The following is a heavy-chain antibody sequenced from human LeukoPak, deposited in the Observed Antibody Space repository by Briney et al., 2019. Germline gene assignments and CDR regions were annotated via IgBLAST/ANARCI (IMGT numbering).Heavy chain of an antibody. J-gene: IGHJ6*02. CDR1: GGSISSSSYY. CDR2: IYYSGST. Sequence: SETLSLTCTVSGGSISSSSYYWGWIRQPPGKGLEWIGSIYYSGSTYYNPSLKSRVTISVDTSKNQFSLKLSSVTAADTAVYYCARRCKCSGGNCYSYYYYAMDVWGQGPTVTVSS. V-gene: IGHV4-39*01. CDR3: ARRCKCSGGNCYSYYYYAMDV. D-gene: IGHD2-15*01.